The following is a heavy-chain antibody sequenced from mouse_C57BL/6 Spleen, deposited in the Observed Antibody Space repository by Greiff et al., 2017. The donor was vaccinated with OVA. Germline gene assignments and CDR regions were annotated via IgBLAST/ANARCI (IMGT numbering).Heavy chain of an antibody. CDR1: GYTFTSYG. V-gene: IGHV1-81*01. Sequence: QVQLQQSGAELARPGASVKLSCTASGYTFTSYGISWVQQRPGQGLEWIGEIYPRSGNTYYNEKFKGKATLTADKSSSTAYMELRSLTSEDSAVYFCARAREFITTVVVDFDYWGQGTTLTVSS. CDR2: IYPRSGNT. CDR3: ARAREFITTVVVDFDY. D-gene: IGHD1-1*01. J-gene: IGHJ2*01.